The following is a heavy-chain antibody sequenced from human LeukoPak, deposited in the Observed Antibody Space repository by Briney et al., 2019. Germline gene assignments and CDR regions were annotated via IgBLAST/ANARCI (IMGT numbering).Heavy chain of an antibody. V-gene: IGHV4-59*01. CDR1: GGSISSYY. CDR3: ASSGYYKSVFDY. D-gene: IGHD3-22*01. Sequence: PSETLSLTCTVSGGSISSYYWSWIRQPPGKGLEWIGYIFYSGSTNYNPSLKSRVTISVDTSKNQFSLKLSSVTAADTAVYYCASSGYYKSVFDYWGQGTLVTVSS. CDR2: IFYSGST. J-gene: IGHJ4*02.